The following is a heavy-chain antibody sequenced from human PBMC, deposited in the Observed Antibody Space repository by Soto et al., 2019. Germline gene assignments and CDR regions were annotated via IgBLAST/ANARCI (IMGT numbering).Heavy chain of an antibody. CDR3: AREAQLLNWFDP. J-gene: IGHJ5*02. Sequence: SESLSLTCAASGDSISSYYWSWVRQPPGKGLEWIGYIYYSGSTNYNPSLKSRVTISVDTSKNQFSLKLSSVTAADTAVYYCAREAQLLNWFDPWVQGTLVTSSS. V-gene: IGHV4-59*01. CDR1: GDSISSYY. D-gene: IGHD1-1*01. CDR2: IYYSGST.